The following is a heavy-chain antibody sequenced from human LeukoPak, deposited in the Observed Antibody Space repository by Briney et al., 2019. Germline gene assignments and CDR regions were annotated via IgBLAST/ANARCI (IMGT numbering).Heavy chain of an antibody. D-gene: IGHD4-17*01. CDR2: IYYSGST. Sequence: SETLSLTCTVSGGSISSYYWSWIRQPPGKGLEWIGYIYYSGSTYYNPSLKSRVTISVDTSKNQFSLKLSSVTAADTAVYYCASSNGGDYGDYGAFDYWGQGTLVTVSS. CDR3: ASSNGGDYGDYGAFDY. V-gene: IGHV4-59*06. CDR1: GGSISSYY. J-gene: IGHJ4*02.